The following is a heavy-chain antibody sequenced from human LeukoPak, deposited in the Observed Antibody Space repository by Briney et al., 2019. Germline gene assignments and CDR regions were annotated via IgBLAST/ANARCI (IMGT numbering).Heavy chain of an antibody. CDR3: ARGEWLAHYFDY. V-gene: IGHV4-39*01. CDR2: TYYSGST. CDR1: GGSISSSSYY. Sequence: PSETLSLTCTVSGGSISSSSYYWGWIRQPPGKGLEWIGSTYYSGSTYYNPSLKSRVTISVDTSKNQFSLKLSSVTAADTAVYYCARGEWLAHYFDYWGQGTLVTVSS. D-gene: IGHD6-19*01. J-gene: IGHJ4*02.